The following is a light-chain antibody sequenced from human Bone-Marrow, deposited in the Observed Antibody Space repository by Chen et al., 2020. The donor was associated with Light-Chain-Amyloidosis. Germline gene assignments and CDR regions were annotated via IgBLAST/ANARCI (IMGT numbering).Light chain of an antibody. CDR1: NHDVGGDNH. J-gene: IGLJ1*01. Sequence: SALTQPASLSGSPGQADTISYTGTNHDVGGDNHVSWYQQHPDKAPKLMFYEVTNRPSWVPDRFSGSKSDNTASLTISGLQTEDEADYFCSSYTITNTLVFGSGTRVTVL. CDR3: SSYTITNTLV. V-gene: IGLV2-14*01. CDR2: EVT.